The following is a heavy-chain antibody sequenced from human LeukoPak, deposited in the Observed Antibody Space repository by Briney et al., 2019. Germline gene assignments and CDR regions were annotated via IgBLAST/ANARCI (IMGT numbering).Heavy chain of an antibody. CDR3: ARLGRYCSGGSCSRTRRLAWFDP. CDR1: DGSFSGYY. Sequence: PSETLSLTCAVYDGSFSGYYWSWIRQPPGKGLEWIGEINHSGSTNYNPSLKSRVTISVDTSKNQFSLKLSSVTAADTAVYYCARLGRYCSGGSCSRTRRLAWFDPWGQGTLVTVSS. CDR2: INHSGST. D-gene: IGHD2-15*01. V-gene: IGHV4-34*01. J-gene: IGHJ5*02.